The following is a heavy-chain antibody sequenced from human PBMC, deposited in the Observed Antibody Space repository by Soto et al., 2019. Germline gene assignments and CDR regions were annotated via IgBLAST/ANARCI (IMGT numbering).Heavy chain of an antibody. CDR1: GGSISSGGYY. D-gene: IGHD2-15*01. J-gene: IGHJ3*02. V-gene: IGHV4-31*03. CDR3: ARDRRYCSGGSCFLNDAFDI. Sequence: SETLSLTCTFSGGSISSGGYYWSWVRQHPGEGLGLIGYIYYSGSTYYNPSLKSRVTISVDTSKNQFSLKLSSVTAADTAVYYCARDRRYCSGGSCFLNDAFDIWGQGTMVTVSS. CDR2: IYYSGST.